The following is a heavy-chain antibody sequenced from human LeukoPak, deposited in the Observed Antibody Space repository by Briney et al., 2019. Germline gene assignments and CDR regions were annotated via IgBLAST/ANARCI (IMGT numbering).Heavy chain of an antibody. J-gene: IGHJ4*02. Sequence: GGSLRLSCAASGFTFSSYGMHWVRQAPGKGLEWVAVIYYDGSNKYYADSVKGRFTISRDNSKNTLYLQMNSLRAEDTAVYYCARHDHIAAAGDYWGQGTLVTVSS. CDR1: GFTFSSYG. CDR2: IYYDGSNK. D-gene: IGHD6-13*01. CDR3: ARHDHIAAAGDY. V-gene: IGHV3-33*01.